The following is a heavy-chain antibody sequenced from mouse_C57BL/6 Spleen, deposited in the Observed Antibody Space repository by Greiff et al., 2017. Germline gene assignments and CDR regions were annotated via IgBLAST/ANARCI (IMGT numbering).Heavy chain of an antibody. D-gene: IGHD2-2*01. Sequence: EVMLVESGGGLVKPGGSLKLSCAASGFPFSDYGMHWVRQAPEKGLEWVAYISSGSSTIYYADTVKGRFTISRDNAKNTLFLQMTSLRSEDTAMYYCARGLRPHYFDYWGQGTTLTVSS. V-gene: IGHV5-17*01. CDR3: ARGLRPHYFDY. CDR1: GFPFSDYG. J-gene: IGHJ2*01. CDR2: ISSGSSTI.